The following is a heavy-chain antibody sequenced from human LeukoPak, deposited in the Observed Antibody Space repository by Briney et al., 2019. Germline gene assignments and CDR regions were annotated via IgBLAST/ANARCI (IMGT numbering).Heavy chain of an antibody. Sequence: GRSLRLSCAASGFTVSSNYMSWVRQAPGKGLEWVSVIYSGGSTYYADSVKGRFTISRDNSKNTLYLQMNSLRAEDTAVYYCARGPLLRWGLGGRGMDVWGQGTTVTVSS. CDR3: ARGPLLRWGLGGRGMDV. J-gene: IGHJ6*02. CDR2: IYSGGST. V-gene: IGHV3-53*01. D-gene: IGHD3-3*01. CDR1: GFTVSSNY.